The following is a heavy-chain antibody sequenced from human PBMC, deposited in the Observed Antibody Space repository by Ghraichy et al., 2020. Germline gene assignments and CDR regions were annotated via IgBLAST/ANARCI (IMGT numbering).Heavy chain of an antibody. J-gene: IGHJ5*02. Sequence: ASVKVSCKASGYTFTSYDINWVRQATGQGLEWMGWMNPNSGNTGYAQKLQGIVTITRNTSISTAYMELSRLRSEDTAVYYCARKRGRSGSGYGNWFDPWGQGTLVTVSS. V-gene: IGHV1-8*01. CDR3: ARKRGRSGSGYGNWFDP. CDR1: GYTFTSYD. CDR2: MNPNSGNT. D-gene: IGHD3-22*01.